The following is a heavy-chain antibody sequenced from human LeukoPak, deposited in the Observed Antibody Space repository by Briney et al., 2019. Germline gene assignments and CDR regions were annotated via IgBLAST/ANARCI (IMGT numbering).Heavy chain of an antibody. Sequence: GGSLRLSCAASGFTFSDYYMSWVRQAPGKGLEWVSAISGSGGSTYYADSVKGRFTISRDNSKNTLYLQMNSLRAEDTAVYYCAKDATAYCGGACYWASAFDIWGQGTMVTVSS. D-gene: IGHD2-21*02. CDR1: GFTFSDYY. CDR3: AKDATAYCGGACYWASAFDI. J-gene: IGHJ3*02. V-gene: IGHV3-23*01. CDR2: ISGSGGST.